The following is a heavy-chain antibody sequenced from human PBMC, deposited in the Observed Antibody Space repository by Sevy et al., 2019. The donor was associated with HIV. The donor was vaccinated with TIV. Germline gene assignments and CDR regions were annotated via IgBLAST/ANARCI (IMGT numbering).Heavy chain of an antibody. J-gene: IGHJ3*01. V-gene: IGHV3-48*02. CDR3: ARGPGEATPSHAFDF. Sequence: GGSLRLSCAASGFTFSSYSMNWVRQAPGKGLEWVSYISSSSSTIYYADSVKGRFTISRDNAKNSLYLQMNSLRDEDTAVYYCARGPGEATPSHAFDFWGQGTMVTVSS. CDR1: GFTFSSYS. D-gene: IGHD4-17*01. CDR2: ISSSSSTI.